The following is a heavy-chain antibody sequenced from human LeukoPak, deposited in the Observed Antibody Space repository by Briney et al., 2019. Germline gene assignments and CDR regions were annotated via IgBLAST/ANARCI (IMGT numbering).Heavy chain of an antibody. CDR2: ISGSGGST. J-gene: IGHJ4*02. CDR1: GFTFSSYG. Sequence: GRSLRLSCAASGFTFSSYGMHWVRQAPGKGLEWVSAISGSGGSTYYADSVKGRFTISRDNSKNTLYLQMNSLRAEDTAVYYCAKRKAYSIMVLTDWGQGTLVTVSS. D-gene: IGHD6-13*01. V-gene: IGHV3-23*01. CDR3: AKRKAYSIMVLTD.